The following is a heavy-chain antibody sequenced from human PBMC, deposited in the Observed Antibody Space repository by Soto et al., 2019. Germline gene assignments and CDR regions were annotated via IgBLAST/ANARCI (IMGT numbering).Heavy chain of an antibody. V-gene: IGHV4-61*08. CDR3: ARAAEDVGSGSQVYNWFDP. CDR2: IYYSGST. D-gene: IGHD3-10*01. Sequence: PSETLSLTCTVSGGSISSGGYYWSWIRQHPGKGLEWIGYIYYSGSTNYNPSLKSRVTISVDTSKNQFSLKLSSVTAADTAVYFCARAAEDVGSGSQVYNWFDPWGQGTLVTVSS. CDR1: GGSISSGGYY. J-gene: IGHJ5*02.